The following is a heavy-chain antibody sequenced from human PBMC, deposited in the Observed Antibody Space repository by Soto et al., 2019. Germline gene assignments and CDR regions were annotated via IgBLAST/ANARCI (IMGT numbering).Heavy chain of an antibody. CDR2: IYYSGIT. CDR3: ARGGASSQWFDP. J-gene: IGHJ5*02. D-gene: IGHD2-15*01. V-gene: IGHV4-31*03. CDR1: GASLSSGGYY. Sequence: ASETLSLTCTVSGASLSSGGYYWSWLRQHPGKGLEWIAFIYYSGITNYNPSLKSRTTISVDTSKNQFSLKLTSVTAADTAVYYCARGGASSQWFDPWGQGTLVTVSS.